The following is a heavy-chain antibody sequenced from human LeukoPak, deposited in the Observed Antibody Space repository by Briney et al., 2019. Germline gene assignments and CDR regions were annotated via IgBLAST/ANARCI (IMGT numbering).Heavy chain of an antibody. V-gene: IGHV3-48*02. CDR2: ISSSSSTI. D-gene: IGHD1-26*01. CDR1: GFTFSSYA. CDR3: ARATYSGSLGRYPTDFDY. Sequence: PGGSLRLSCAASGFTFSSYAMNWVRQAPGKGLEWVSYISSSSSTIYYADSVKGRFTISRDNAKNSLYLQMNSLRDEDTAVYYCARATYSGSLGRYPTDFDYWDQGTLVTVSS. J-gene: IGHJ4*02.